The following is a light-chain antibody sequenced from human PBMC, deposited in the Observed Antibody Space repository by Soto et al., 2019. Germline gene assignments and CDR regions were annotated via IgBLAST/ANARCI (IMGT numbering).Light chain of an antibody. J-gene: IGLJ2*01. Sequence: QPVLTQSPSASASLGASVKLTCTLSSGHSSYAIAWHQQHPEKGPRYLMKLSSDGSHSKGDGIPDRFSGSSSGAERYLTISRLQSEDEAAYYCQTWDTGARVVFGGGTKVTVL. V-gene: IGLV4-69*01. CDR3: QTWDTGARVV. CDR1: SGHSSYA. CDR2: LSSDGSH.